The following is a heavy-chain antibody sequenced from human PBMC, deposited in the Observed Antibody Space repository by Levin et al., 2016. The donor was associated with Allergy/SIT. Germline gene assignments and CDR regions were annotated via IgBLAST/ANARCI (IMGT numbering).Heavy chain of an antibody. CDR2: IKSKTDGGTT. CDR3: STRTGSGNGAFDI. D-gene: IGHD1-26*01. V-gene: IGHV3-15*01. Sequence: VRQAPGKGLEWVGRIKSKTDGGTTDYAAPVKGRFTISRDDSKNTLYLQMKSLKTEDTAVYYCSTRTGSGNGAFDIWGQGTMVTVSS. J-gene: IGHJ3*02.